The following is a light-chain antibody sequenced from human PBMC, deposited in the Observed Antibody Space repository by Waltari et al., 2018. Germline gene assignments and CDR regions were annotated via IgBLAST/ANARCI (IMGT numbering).Light chain of an antibody. Sequence: QSALTQPLSASGSPGQSVTISCTGTSSDVGGYNYVYWYQQHPGKAPKLMIYEVNKRPSGVPDRFSGSKSGNTAALTVSGLQPEDDADYYCTSYAGNSNTYVFGTGTKVTVL. CDR2: EVN. CDR3: TSYAGNSNTYV. V-gene: IGLV2-8*01. CDR1: SSDVGGYNY. J-gene: IGLJ1*01.